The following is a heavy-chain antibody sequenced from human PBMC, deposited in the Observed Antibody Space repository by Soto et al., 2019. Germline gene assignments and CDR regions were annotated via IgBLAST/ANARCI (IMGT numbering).Heavy chain of an antibody. V-gene: IGHV4-34*01. Sequence: QVQLQQWGAGLLKPSETLSLTCAVYGGSFTGNYRSWIRQPPGQGLEWIWEVNDSGSTNFNTSLKSRVTISVDTSKTQFTLNLTSVTAADTAVYYCATDSATSYFGMDVWGHGTTVTVSS. CDR2: VNDSGST. CDR1: GGSFTGNY. J-gene: IGHJ6*02. D-gene: IGHD1-26*01. CDR3: ATDSATSYFGMDV.